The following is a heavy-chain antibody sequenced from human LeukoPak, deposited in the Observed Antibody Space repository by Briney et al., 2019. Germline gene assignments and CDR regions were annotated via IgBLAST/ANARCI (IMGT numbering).Heavy chain of an antibody. CDR3: AYSGSYGHLGY. J-gene: IGHJ4*02. CDR1: GGSISSNAYY. D-gene: IGHD1-26*01. CDR2: IYSSVST. Sequence: SETLSLTCTVSGGSISSNAYYWAWIRQPPGKGLEWIGSIYSSVSTYYNPSLKSRVTISVDTSKNQFSLRLSSVTAADTALYYCAYSGSYGHLGYWGQGIPVTVSS. V-gene: IGHV4-39*01.